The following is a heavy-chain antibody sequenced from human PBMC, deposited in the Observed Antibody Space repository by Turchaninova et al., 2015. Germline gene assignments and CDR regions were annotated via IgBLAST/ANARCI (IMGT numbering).Heavy chain of an antibody. V-gene: IGHV3-21*01. Sequence: EVQLVESGGGLVQPGGSLRLSCAASGFTFRTYSMNWVRQAPGKGLEWVASICGSSSYIYDASSVKGQFDSAEYQAKNSLYLQMLGLRDEDTAVYYCASRTGVEYSSSWNIGAFGLWGQGTMVTGSS. J-gene: IGHJ3*01. CDR2: ICGSSSYI. CDR1: GFTFRTYS. D-gene: IGHD6-13*01. CDR3: ASRTGVEYSSSWNIGAFGL.